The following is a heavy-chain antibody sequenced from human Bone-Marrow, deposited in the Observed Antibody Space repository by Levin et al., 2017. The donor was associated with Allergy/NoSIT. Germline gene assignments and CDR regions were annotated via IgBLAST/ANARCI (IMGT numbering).Heavy chain of an antibody. V-gene: IGHV3-30*18. CDR1: GFTFSTYG. Sequence: HSGGSLRLSCAASGFTFSTYGVHWVRQAPGKGLEWVAIIPYDGSKKYYADSVKDRFTISRDNSKNTLYLQMNSLRAEDTAVNYCANEEIGGRAFDIWGQGTMVTVSS. D-gene: IGHD5-24*01. J-gene: IGHJ3*02. CDR2: IPYDGSKK. CDR3: ANEEIGGRAFDI.